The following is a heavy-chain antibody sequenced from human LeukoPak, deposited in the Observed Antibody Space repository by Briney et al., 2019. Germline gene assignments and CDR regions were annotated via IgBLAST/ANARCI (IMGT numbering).Heavy chain of an antibody. V-gene: IGHV4-59*08. J-gene: IGHJ4*02. CDR1: AAXIRNNH. D-gene: IGHD3-22*01. CDR2: IYSTGST. CDR3: ARRFYYDGHHDS. Sequence: SETLSLTCTVSAAXIRNNHWSWIRQPPGEGQGWLGYIYSTGSTSYNPSLKSRVTISVDTSKNQFSLNLTSVTAADTAVYYCARRFYYDGHHDSWGQGTLVTISS.